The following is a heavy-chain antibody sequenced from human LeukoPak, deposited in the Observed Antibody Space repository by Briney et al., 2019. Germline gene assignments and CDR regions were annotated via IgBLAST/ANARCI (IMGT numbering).Heavy chain of an antibody. CDR2: ISSSGSTL. J-gene: IGHJ4*02. CDR3: ARRRYNWNAIDS. D-gene: IGHD1-20*01. V-gene: IGHV3-11*01. CDR1: GFTFSDYY. Sequence: PGGSLRLSCAASGFTFSDYYMSWIRQAPGKGLEWVSYISSSGSTLYYADSVKGRITISRDNAKNSLYLQMNSPRAEDTAVYYCARRRYNWNAIDSWGQGTLVTVSS.